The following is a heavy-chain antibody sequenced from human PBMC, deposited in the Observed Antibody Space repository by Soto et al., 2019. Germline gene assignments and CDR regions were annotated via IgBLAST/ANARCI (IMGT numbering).Heavy chain of an antibody. CDR2: IIPILGIA. CDR1: GGTFSSYT. CDR3: ASGLRYCSGGSCGEYYFDY. Sequence: QVQLVQSGAEVKKPGSSVKVSCKASGGTFSSYTISWVRQAPGQGLEWMGRIIPILGIANYAQKFQGRVTITADKSTSTAYMELSSLRSEDMAVYYCASGLRYCSGGSCGEYYFDYWGQGTLVTVSS. D-gene: IGHD2-15*01. J-gene: IGHJ4*02. V-gene: IGHV1-69*02.